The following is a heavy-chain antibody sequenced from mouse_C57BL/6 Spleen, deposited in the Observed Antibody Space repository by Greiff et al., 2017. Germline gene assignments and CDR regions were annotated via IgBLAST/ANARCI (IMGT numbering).Heavy chain of an antibody. CDR3: ARSYDYGGPMDY. V-gene: IGHV1-47*01. D-gene: IGHD2-4*01. CDR2: FHPYNDDT. J-gene: IGHJ4*01. Sequence: QVQLQQSGAELVKPGASVKMSCKASGYTFTTYPIEWMKQNHGKSLEWIGNFHPYNDDTKYNEKFEGKATLTVEKSSITVYLELSRLTSDDSAVYYCARSYDYGGPMDYWGQGTSVTVSS. CDR1: GYTFTTYP.